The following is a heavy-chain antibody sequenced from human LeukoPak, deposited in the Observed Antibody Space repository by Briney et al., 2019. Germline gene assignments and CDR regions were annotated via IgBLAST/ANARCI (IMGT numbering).Heavy chain of an antibody. CDR3: ASPPPFYDY. CDR2: INPSGGST. CDR1: GYTFTNYY. J-gene: IGHJ4*02. Sequence: ASVKVSCKASGYTFTNYYIHWVRQAPGQGLEWMGIINPSGGSTTYAQNFQGRVTMTRNTSISTAYMELSSLRSEDTAVYYCASPPPFYDYWGQGTLVTVSS. V-gene: IGHV1-46*01.